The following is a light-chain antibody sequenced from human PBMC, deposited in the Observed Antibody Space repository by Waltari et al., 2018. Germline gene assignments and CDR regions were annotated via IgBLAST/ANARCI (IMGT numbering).Light chain of an antibody. V-gene: IGKV1-39*01. CDR2: AAS. J-gene: IGKJ1*01. CDR1: QSISSY. CDR3: QQRKT. Sequence: DIQMNQSPSSLSASVGDRVTITCRASQSISSYLNWYQQKPGKAPKLLIYAASSLQSGVPSRFSGSGSGTDFTLTISSLQPEDFATYYCQQRKTFGQGTKVEIK.